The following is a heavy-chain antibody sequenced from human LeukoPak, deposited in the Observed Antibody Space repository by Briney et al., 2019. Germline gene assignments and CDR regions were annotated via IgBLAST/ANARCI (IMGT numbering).Heavy chain of an antibody. Sequence: GGSLRLSCEASGFTLDNYNFNWVRQAPGKGLEWVASIRSYSSYIHYADSVEGRFTISRDDAKKSLYLQMNSLRAEDTAVYFCARYAEVYYYIDVWGTGTTVTVSS. J-gene: IGHJ6*03. CDR3: ARYAEVYYYIDV. CDR1: GFTLDNYN. CDR2: IRSYSSYI. V-gene: IGHV3-21*01. D-gene: IGHD2-8*01.